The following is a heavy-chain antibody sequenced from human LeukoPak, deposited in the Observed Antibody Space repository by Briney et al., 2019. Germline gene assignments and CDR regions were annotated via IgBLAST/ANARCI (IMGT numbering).Heavy chain of an antibody. Sequence: PGGSLRLSCAASGFTVSSNYMSWVRQAPGKGLEWVSVIYSGGSTYYADSVTGRFTIPRDNSKNTLYLQMYSLRAEDTAVYYCARGRIAAAASDYCGQGTLVTVST. CDR2: IYSGGST. D-gene: IGHD6-13*01. CDR1: GFTVSSNY. V-gene: IGHV3-66*02. J-gene: IGHJ4*02. CDR3: ARGRIAAAASDY.